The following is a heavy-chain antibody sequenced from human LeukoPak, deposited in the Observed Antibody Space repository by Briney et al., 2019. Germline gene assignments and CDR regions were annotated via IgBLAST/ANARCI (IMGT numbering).Heavy chain of an antibody. V-gene: IGHV3-21*01. Sequence: GGSLRLSCAASGFTFSRYRMNWVRQAPGKGLEWVSSISSSSSYIYYADSVKGRFTISRDNAKKSLYLQMNSLRAEDTAVYYCASVRRGFGESSKYYSYYYMDVWGNGTTVTISS. CDR3: ASVRRGFGESSKYYSYYYMDV. CDR2: ISSSSSYI. J-gene: IGHJ6*03. CDR1: GFTFSRYR. D-gene: IGHD3-10*01.